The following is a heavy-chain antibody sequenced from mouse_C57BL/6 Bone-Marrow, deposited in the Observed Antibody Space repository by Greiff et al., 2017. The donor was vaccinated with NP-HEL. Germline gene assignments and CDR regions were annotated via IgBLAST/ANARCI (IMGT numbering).Heavy chain of an antibody. D-gene: IGHD1-1*01. CDR1: GYTFTDYY. V-gene: IGHV1-26*01. Sequence: EVQLQQSGPELVKPGASVKISCKASGYTFTDYYMNWVKQSHGKSLEWIGDINPNNGGTSYNQKFKGKATLTVDKSSSTAYMELRSLTSEDSAVYYGARGGYCYGSRDYWGQGTTLTVSS. CDR2: INPNNGGT. J-gene: IGHJ2*01. CDR3: ARGGYCYGSRDY.